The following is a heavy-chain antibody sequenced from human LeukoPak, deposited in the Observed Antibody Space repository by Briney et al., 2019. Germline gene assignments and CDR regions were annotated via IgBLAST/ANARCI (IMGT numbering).Heavy chain of an antibody. CDR1: GGTFSSYA. CDR2: IIPILGIA. CDR3: ARDRDYGSGPDAFDI. D-gene: IGHD3-10*01. Sequence: SVKVSCKASGGTFSSYAISWVRQAPGQGLEWMGRIIPILGIANYAQKFQGRVTITADKSTSTAYMELSSLRSEDTAVYYCARDRDYGSGPDAFDIWGQGTMVTVSS. J-gene: IGHJ3*02. V-gene: IGHV1-69*04.